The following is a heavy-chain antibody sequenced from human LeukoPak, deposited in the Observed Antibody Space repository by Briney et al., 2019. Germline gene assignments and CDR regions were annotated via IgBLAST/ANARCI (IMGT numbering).Heavy chain of an antibody. CDR1: GFTFSSYW. CDR3: ARDAYDTAMVFFDY. CDR2: IKQDGSEK. Sequence: GGSLRLSCVASGFTFSSYWMSWVRQAPGKGLEWVANIKQDGSEKYYVDSVKGRFTISRDNAKSSLYLQMNSLRAEDTAVYHCARDAYDTAMVFFDYWGQGTLVTVSS. J-gene: IGHJ4*02. V-gene: IGHV3-7*01. D-gene: IGHD5-18*01.